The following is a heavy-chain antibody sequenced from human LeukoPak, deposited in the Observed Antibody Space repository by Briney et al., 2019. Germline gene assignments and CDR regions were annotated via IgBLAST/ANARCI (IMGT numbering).Heavy chain of an antibody. Sequence: PGGSLRLSCAASGFTFSRYAMSWVRQAPGKGLEWVSSISDSGGITNHADSVKGRFAISRDNPKNTLYLQMNSLRVEDTAVYYCAKPGRSFTSGYWGQGTLVTVSS. CDR2: ISDSGGIT. V-gene: IGHV3-23*01. J-gene: IGHJ4*02. D-gene: IGHD3-10*01. CDR3: AKPGRSFTSGY. CDR1: GFTFSRYA.